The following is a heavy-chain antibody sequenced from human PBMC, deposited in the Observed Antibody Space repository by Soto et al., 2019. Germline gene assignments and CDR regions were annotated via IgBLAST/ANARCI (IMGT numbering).Heavy chain of an antibody. J-gene: IGHJ4*02. V-gene: IGHV3-33*01. Sequence: QVQLVESGGGVVQPGRSLRLSCAASGFTFSSYGMHWVRQAPGKGLEWVAVIWYDGSNKYYADSVKGRFTISRDNSKNTLYLQMNSLRAEDTAVYYCARETVESGHYSALFDYWGQGTLVTVSS. CDR2: IWYDGSNK. D-gene: IGHD3-22*01. CDR3: ARETVESGHYSALFDY. CDR1: GFTFSSYG.